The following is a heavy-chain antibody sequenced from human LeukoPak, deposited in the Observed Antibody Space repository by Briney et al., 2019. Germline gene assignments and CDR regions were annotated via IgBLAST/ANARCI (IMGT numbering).Heavy chain of an antibody. CDR2: ISSSSSYI. V-gene: IGHV3-21*01. D-gene: IGHD3-10*01. CDR1: GFTFSSYS. CDR3: ARVLVPGSYLYPIYYMDV. Sequence: GGSLRLSCAASGFTFSSYSMNWVRQAPGKGLEWVSSISSSSSYIYYADSVKGRFTISRDNAKNSLYLQMNSLRAEDTAVYYCARVLVPGSYLYPIYYMDVWGKGTTVTVSS. J-gene: IGHJ6*03.